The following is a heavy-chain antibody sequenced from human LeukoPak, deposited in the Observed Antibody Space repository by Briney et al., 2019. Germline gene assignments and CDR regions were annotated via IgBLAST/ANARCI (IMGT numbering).Heavy chain of an antibody. Sequence: GGSLRLSYAASGFTFSSYAMSWVRQAPGKGLEWVSAICVSGGSTYYADSVKGRFTISRDNSKITLYLQMYSLRAEDTAVYYCAKGRVVGLGFDPWGQGTLVTVSS. D-gene: IGHD2-15*01. J-gene: IGHJ5*02. CDR1: GFTFSSYA. CDR3: AKGRVVGLGFDP. V-gene: IGHV3-23*01. CDR2: ICVSGGST.